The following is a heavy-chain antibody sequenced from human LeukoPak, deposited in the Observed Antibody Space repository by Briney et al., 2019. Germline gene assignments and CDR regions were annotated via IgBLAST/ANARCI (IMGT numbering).Heavy chain of an antibody. Sequence: GASVKVSCKASGYTFTNYGISWVRQAPGQGLEWMGWISAYNGNTNYAQKLQGRVTMTTDTSTSTAYMELRSLRSDDTAVYYCAREIYDSSGYPDAFDIWGQGTMVTVSS. D-gene: IGHD3-22*01. CDR1: GYTFTNYG. CDR2: ISAYNGNT. CDR3: AREIYDSSGYPDAFDI. J-gene: IGHJ3*02. V-gene: IGHV1-18*01.